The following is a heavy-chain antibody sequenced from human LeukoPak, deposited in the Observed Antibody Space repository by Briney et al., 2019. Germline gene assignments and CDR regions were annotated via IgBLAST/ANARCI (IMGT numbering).Heavy chain of an antibody. CDR3: AKMMAGVAGIPTC. V-gene: IGHV3-23*01. CDR2: ISESGTNT. J-gene: IGHJ4*02. CDR1: GFTFSSYA. D-gene: IGHD6-19*01. Sequence: TGGSLRLPCAASGFTFSSYAMSWVRRAPGKGLEWVSAISESGTNTYYTDSVRGRFTISRDNSKNTLYRHMNSLRDDDTAVYYCAKMMAGVAGIPTCWGQGTLVTVFS.